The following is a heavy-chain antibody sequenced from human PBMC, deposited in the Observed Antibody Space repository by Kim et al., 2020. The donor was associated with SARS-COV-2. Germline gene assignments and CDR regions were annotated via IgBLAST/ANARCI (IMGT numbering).Heavy chain of an antibody. CDR3: AKGGYYYDSSGSTHFDY. D-gene: IGHD3-22*01. V-gene: IGHV3-30*02. J-gene: IGHJ4*02. Sequence: VKGRFTISRDNSKNTLYLQMNSLRAEDTAVYYCAKGGYYYDSSGSTHFDYWGQGTLVTVSS.